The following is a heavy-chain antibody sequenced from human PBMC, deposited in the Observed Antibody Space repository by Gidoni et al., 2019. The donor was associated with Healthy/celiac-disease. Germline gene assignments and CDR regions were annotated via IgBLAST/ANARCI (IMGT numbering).Heavy chain of an antibody. V-gene: IGHV3-23*01. CDR1: GFTFSSYA. CDR3: AKDLVVRAKYYFDY. CDR2: ISGSGGST. Sequence: EVQLLESGGGLVPPGGSLRLSCAASGFTFSSYARSWVRQAPGKGLEWVSAISGSGGSTYYAESVKGRFTISRDNSKNTLYLQMNSLRAEDTAVYYCAKDLVVRAKYYFDYWGQGTLVTVSS. J-gene: IGHJ4*02. D-gene: IGHD3-10*01.